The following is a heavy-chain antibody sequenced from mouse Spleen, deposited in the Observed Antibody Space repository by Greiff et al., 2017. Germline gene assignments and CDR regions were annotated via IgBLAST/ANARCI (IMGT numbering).Heavy chain of an antibody. Sequence: DVKLQESGPGLVKPSQSLSLTCSVTGYSITSGYYWNWIRQFPGNKLEWMGYISYDGSNNYNPSLKNRISITRDTSKNQFFLKLNSVTTEDTATYYCARERYGKNAMDYWGQGTSVTVSS. D-gene: IGHD2-10*02. J-gene: IGHJ4*01. CDR3: ARERYGKNAMDY. V-gene: IGHV3-6*01. CDR1: GYSITSGYY. CDR2: ISYDGSN.